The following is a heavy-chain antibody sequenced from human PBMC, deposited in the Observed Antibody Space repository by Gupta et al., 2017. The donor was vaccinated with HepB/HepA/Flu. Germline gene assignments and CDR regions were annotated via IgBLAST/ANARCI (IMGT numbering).Heavy chain of an antibody. J-gene: IGHJ6*03. CDR1: GYTFTTYG. D-gene: IGHD1-26*01. V-gene: IGHV1-18*01. CDR2: ISAYNGRT. CDR3: GRWGPMYYFMDV. Sequence: QVQLVQSGAEVKNPGASVKVSCKASGYTFTTYGFTWVRQAPGQGLEWMGWISAYNGRTDYPQKLQGRVTMTPDTSPRTAYMELRSLRYYDTAVYYCGRWGPMYYFMDVWGKGTTVTVSS.